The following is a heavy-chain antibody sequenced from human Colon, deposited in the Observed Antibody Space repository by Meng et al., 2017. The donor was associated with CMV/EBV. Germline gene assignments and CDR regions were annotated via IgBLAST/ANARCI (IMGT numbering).Heavy chain of an antibody. CDR3: NADIPSHGVGEFDH. CDR1: GFTSADTW. Sequence: GFTSADTWISWGRQTLGKGLEWVGSGKSKPAGGTKDEVESVKGRFTISRNNSKSTLNLQISSMKPDDTDVYYCNADIPSHGVGEFDHWGQGTLVTVSS. J-gene: IGHJ4*02. CDR2: GKSKPAGGTK. V-gene: IGHV3-15*01. D-gene: IGHD3-16*01.